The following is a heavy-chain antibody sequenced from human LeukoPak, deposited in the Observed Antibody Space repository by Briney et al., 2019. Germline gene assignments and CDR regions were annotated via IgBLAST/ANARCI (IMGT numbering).Heavy chain of an antibody. CDR2: IYYSGST. Sequence: SETLSLTCTVSGGSISSYYWSWIRQPPGKGLEWIGYIYYSGSTNYNPSLKSRVTISVDTSKNQFSLKLSSVTAADTAVYYCARRGEREVPAAIHFDYWGQGTLVTVSS. CDR1: GGSISSYY. J-gene: IGHJ4*02. CDR3: ARRGEREVPAAIHFDY. D-gene: IGHD2-2*01. V-gene: IGHV4-59*08.